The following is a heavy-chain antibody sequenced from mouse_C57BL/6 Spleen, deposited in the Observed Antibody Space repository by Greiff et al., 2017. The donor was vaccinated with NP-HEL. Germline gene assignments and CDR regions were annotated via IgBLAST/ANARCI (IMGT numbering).Heavy chain of an antibody. CDR3: ARYRHVYYAMDY. V-gene: IGHV1-50*01. Sequence: QVQLQQPGAELVKPGASVKLSCKASGYTFTSYWMQWVKQRPGQGLEWIGEIDPSDSYTNYNQKFKGKATLTVDTSSSTAYMQLSSLTSEDSAVYYCARYRHVYYAMDYWGQGTSITVSS. CDR2: IDPSDSYT. J-gene: IGHJ4*01. CDR1: GYTFTSYW.